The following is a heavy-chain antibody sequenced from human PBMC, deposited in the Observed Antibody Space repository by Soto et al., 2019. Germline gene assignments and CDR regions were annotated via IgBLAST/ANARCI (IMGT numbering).Heavy chain of an antibody. CDR2: IYWDDDT. D-gene: IGHD3-10*01. V-gene: IGHV2-5*02. CDR1: GLSLSTYGVG. J-gene: IGHJ4*02. Sequence: QITLKESGPTLVKPTQTLTLTCNVSGLSLSTYGVGVGWIRQPQGKALEWLALIYWDDDTRFSPSLNSRLAITNDTSKSQVVLTMTHMDPVDTATYYCAHRPGFSMAFDYWGPGSLVSVSS. CDR3: AHRPGFSMAFDY.